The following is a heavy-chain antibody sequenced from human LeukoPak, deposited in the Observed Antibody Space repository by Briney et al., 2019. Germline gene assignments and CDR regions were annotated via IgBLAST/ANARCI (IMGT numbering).Heavy chain of an antibody. CDR1: GFTFSPYG. CDR3: AKDTNWAGYYFDY. V-gene: IGHV3-23*01. Sequence: GGSLRLSCAASGFTFSPYGMNWVRQAPGKELEWVSDISGSGGSSYYADSVKGRFTISRDNSKNTLYLQMNSLRAEDTAVYYCAKDTNWAGYYFDYWGQGTLVTVSS. J-gene: IGHJ4*02. D-gene: IGHD1-1*01. CDR2: ISGSGGSS.